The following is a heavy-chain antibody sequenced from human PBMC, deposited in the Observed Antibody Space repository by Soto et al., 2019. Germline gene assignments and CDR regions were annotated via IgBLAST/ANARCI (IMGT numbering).Heavy chain of an antibody. J-gene: IGHJ6*02. D-gene: IGHD6-13*01. Sequence: QVQLQESGPGRVKPSETLSLTCTVSGGSSSSYYWSWIRQPPGKGLAWIGYSYYSGSTNYTPSLKYRVTISVDPSKNQFSMTLSSVNAADTAVYYCARDPSSCNRPHYYGMDVWGQGTTVTVSS. CDR1: GGSSSSYY. CDR2: SYYSGST. CDR3: ARDPSSCNRPHYYGMDV. V-gene: IGHV4-59*01.